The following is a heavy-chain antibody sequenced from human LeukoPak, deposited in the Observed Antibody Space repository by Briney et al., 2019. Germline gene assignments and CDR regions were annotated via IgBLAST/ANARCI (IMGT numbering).Heavy chain of an antibody. V-gene: IGHV3-23*01. J-gene: IGHJ4*02. CDR3: AKEDTTGMTPLLDY. D-gene: IGHD1-1*01. CDR1: GIIFGHHA. Sequence: GGSLRLSCAVSGIIFGHHAISSVRQAPGKGLEWVSAISGSGGTTYYADSVKGRFTISRDNSKNTLSLQMIGLRPDDTAVYYCAKEDTTGMTPLLDYWGQGTLVTVSS. CDR2: ISGSGGTT.